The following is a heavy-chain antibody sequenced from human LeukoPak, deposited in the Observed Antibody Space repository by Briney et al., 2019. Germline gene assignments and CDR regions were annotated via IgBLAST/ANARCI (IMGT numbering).Heavy chain of an antibody. CDR3: ARDRVLWFGELLPPYYYYYGMDV. J-gene: IGHJ6*02. V-gene: IGHV1-2*02. CDR1: GYSFTGYY. CDR2: INPNSGGT. D-gene: IGHD3-10*01. Sequence: ASVKVSCKASGYSFTGYYMHWVRQAPGQGLEWMGWINPNSGGTNYAQKFQGRVTMTRDTSISTAYMELSRLRSDDTAVYYCARDRVLWFGELLPPYYYYYGMDVWGQGTTVTVSS.